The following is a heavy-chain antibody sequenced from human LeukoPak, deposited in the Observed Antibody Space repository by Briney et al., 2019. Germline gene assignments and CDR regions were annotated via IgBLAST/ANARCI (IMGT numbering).Heavy chain of an antibody. V-gene: IGHV3-23*01. J-gene: IGHJ3*02. CDR1: GFTFSSYS. CDR2: ISGSGGST. D-gene: IGHD3-16*01. CDR3: ARREGYGAFDI. Sequence: GGTLRLSCAASGFTFSSYSMNWVRQAPGKGLEWVSAISGSGGSTYYADSVKGRFTISRDNSKNTLYLQMNSLRAEDTAVYYCARREGYGAFDIWGQGTMVTVSS.